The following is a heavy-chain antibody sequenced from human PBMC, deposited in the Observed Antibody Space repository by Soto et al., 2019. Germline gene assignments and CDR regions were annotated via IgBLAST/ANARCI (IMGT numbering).Heavy chain of an antibody. CDR2: IYYSGTT. CDR3: AGYGGRYWYNCFDP. D-gene: IGHD1-26*01. V-gene: IGHV4-59*01. J-gene: IGHJ5*02. Sequence: PSETLSLTCTVSGGSISSYYWSWIRQPPGKGLEWIGYIYYSGTTNYNPSLKSRVTISVDTSKNQFSLKLSSVTPADTAVFYCAGYGGRYWYNCFDPWGKGSFVPVSS. CDR1: GGSISSYY.